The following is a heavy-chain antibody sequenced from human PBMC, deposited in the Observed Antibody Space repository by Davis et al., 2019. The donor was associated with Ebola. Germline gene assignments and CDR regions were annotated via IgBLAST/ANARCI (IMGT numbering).Heavy chain of an antibody. CDR1: GYSFTSYW. CDR3: ARHCGGDCPIDY. V-gene: IGHV5-51*01. J-gene: IGHJ4*02. D-gene: IGHD2-21*02. CDR2: IFPGDSDT. Sequence: GESLKISCKGSGYSFTSYWIGWVRQMPGKGLEWMGIIFPGDSDTRYSPFFQGQVTISADKSTNTAYLEWSSLKASDTATYYCARHCGGDCPIDYWGQGTPITVSS.